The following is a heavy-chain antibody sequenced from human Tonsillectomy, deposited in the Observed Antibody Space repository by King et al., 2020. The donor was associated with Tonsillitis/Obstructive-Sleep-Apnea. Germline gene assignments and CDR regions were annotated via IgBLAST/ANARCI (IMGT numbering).Heavy chain of an antibody. CDR1: GLTVSNNY. CDR2: IHSNGST. V-gene: IGHV3-53*01. CDR3: ARVESSGMADAFDI. Sequence: VQLVESGGGLIQPGGSLRLSCAASGLTVSNNYMSWVRQAPGKGLEWVSGIHSNGSTYYADSVKGRFTISRDNSKNTLYLQMNSLRDEDTAVYFCARVESSGMADAFDIWGQGTMVSVSS. D-gene: IGHD1-26*01. J-gene: IGHJ3*02.